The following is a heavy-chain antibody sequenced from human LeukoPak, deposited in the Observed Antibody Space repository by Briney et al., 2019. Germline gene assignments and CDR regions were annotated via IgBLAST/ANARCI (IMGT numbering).Heavy chain of an antibody. J-gene: IGHJ4*02. V-gene: IGHV4-59*11. D-gene: IGHD6-13*01. CDR3: AREAGIAVAGSHPFCDY. CDR1: GGSISGHY. CDR2: IYYSGST. Sequence: SETLSLTCTVSGGSISGHYWSWIRQPPGTGLGWVGYIYYSGSTNYIPSLTSRVTISVDTSNNQIPLKLSSVTAADTAVYYCAREAGIAVAGSHPFCDYWGQGTLATVSS.